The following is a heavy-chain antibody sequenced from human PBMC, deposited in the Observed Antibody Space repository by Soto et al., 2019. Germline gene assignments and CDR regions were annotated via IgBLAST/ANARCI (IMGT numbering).Heavy chain of an antibody. Sequence: QVHLVQSGAEVKKPGASVKVSCKTSGYTFTRYGISWVRQAPGQGLEWMGWISGYDGRTNFAQKVQDRVTMTIDTSTSKVYMELRSLSSDDTAVYYCAREGDVTYYYYGMDVWGQGTTVTVSS. V-gene: IGHV1-18*01. CDR2: ISGYDGRT. CDR3: AREGDVTYYYYGMDV. D-gene: IGHD2-21*02. J-gene: IGHJ6*02. CDR1: GYTFTRYG.